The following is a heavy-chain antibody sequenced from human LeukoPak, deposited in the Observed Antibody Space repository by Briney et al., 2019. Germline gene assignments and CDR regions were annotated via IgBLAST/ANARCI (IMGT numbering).Heavy chain of an antibody. D-gene: IGHD3-22*01. V-gene: IGHV1-8*01. CDR1: GYTFTNFD. CDR3: ARGLGYDSSPLDY. Sequence: ASVNVSCKASGYTFTNFDINWVRQAPGQGLEWMGWMNPVSGNAGSAQKFQGRVTLTRNTSISTAYMEPSSLRSEDTAVYYCARGLGYDSSPLDYWGQGTLVTVSS. J-gene: IGHJ4*02. CDR2: MNPVSGNA.